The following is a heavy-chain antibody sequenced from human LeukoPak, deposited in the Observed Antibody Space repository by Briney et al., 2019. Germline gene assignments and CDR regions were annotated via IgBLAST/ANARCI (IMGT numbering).Heavy chain of an antibody. D-gene: IGHD5-24*01. CDR3: ATAITATTPFDP. V-gene: IGHV1-69*10. CDR2: IIPILGPA. Sequence: VASVKVSCKASGGTFSSYAISWVRQAPGQELEWMGGIIPILGPANYAQKFQGRVTITADKSTSTAYMELSSLRSEDTAVYYCATAITATTPFDPWGQGTLVTVSS. J-gene: IGHJ5*02. CDR1: GGTFSSYA.